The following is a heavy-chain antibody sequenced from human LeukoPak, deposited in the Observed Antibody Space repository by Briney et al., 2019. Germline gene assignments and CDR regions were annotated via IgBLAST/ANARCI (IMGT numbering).Heavy chain of an antibody. CDR2: IYYSGST. D-gene: IGHD5/OR15-5a*01. CDR3: VRQVYGFSLDS. V-gene: IGHV4-59*08. J-gene: IGHJ4*02. CDR1: GGSISSYY. Sequence: PSETLSLTCTVSGGSISSYYWSWIRQPPGKGLEWIGYIYYSGSTNYNPSLKSRVTISVDTSKNQFSLKLSSVTAADTAVYYCVRQVYGFSLDSWGQGTLVTVSS.